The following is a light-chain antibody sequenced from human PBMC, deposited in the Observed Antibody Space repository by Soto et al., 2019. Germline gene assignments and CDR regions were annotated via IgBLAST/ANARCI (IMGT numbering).Light chain of an antibody. CDR3: QQYGCAPPRT. CDR1: QSITSNY. Sequence: EIVLTQSPGTLSLSPGERATLSCRASQSITSNYLAWYQQKPGQAPSLLIYGTSGRATGIPDRFSGSGSGTDVTLTMSRLEPVDFAVYYCQQYGCAPPRTFGQETKLEI. CDR2: GTS. J-gene: IGKJ2*01. V-gene: IGKV3-20*01.